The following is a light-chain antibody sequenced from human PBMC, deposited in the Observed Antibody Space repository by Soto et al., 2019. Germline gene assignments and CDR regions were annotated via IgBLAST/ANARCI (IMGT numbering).Light chain of an antibody. CDR2: AAS. CDR1: QSISSY. CDR3: HQTYSALYT. V-gene: IGKV1-39*01. Sequence: DIQMTQSPSSLSASVGDRVTITCRASQSISSYLNWYQQKPGKAPKLLIYAASTLLSGVPSRFSGSGSGTDFTLTISSLQPEDFATYFCHQTYSALYTFGQGTKLEIK. J-gene: IGKJ2*01.